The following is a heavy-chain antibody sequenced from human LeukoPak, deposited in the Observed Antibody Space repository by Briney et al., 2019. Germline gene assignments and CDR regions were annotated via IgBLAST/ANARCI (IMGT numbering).Heavy chain of an antibody. CDR1: GGSINSHY. J-gene: IGHJ4*02. V-gene: IGHV4-59*11. CDR3: ASRPADTTWYGVFDY. Sequence: SETLSLSCSVSGGSINSHYWSWIRQPPGKRLEWIGYIFNTGNTNYNPSLASRVTMSVDTSRAQFFLRLSPVTAADTAIYYCASRPADTTWYGVFDYWSQGTLVTVSS. CDR2: IFNTGNT. D-gene: IGHD3-10*01.